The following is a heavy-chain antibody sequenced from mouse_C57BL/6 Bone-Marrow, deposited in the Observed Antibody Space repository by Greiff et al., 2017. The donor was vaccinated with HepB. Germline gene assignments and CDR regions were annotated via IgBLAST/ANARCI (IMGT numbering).Heavy chain of an antibody. V-gene: IGHV1-50*01. CDR3: ARAYYDYAWFAY. D-gene: IGHD2-4*01. Sequence: QVQLQQPGAELVKPGASVKLSCKASGYTFTSYWMQWVKQRPGQGLEWIGEIDPSDSYTNYNQKFKGKATLTVDTSSSTAYMQLSSLTSEDSAVYYGARAYYDYAWFAYWGQGTLVTVSA. J-gene: IGHJ3*01. CDR2: IDPSDSYT. CDR1: GYTFTSYW.